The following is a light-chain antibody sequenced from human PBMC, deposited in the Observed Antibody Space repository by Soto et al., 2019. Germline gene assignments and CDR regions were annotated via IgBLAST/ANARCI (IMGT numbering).Light chain of an antibody. V-gene: IGKV3D-15*01. CDR2: GAS. Sequence: EIVSTQSPCTLSLPPGERATLSCRASQSVSTDLAWYQQTPGQAPRLLIFGASTRATGIPARFSGSGSGTEFTLTISSLQSHDFAVYYCQQYHNWPLTFGGGTKVDIK. CDR1: QSVSTD. CDR3: QQYHNWPLT. J-gene: IGKJ4*01.